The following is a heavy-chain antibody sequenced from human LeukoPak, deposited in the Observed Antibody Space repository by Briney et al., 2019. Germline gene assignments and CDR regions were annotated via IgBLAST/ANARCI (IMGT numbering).Heavy chain of an antibody. Sequence: GGSLRLSCAASGFTFSSYCMDWVCQAPGKGLEWVSYISSSGSTIYYADSVKGRFTISRDNAKNSLYLQMNSLRAEDTAVYYCAELGITMIGGVWGKGTTVTISS. CDR2: ISSSGSTI. D-gene: IGHD3-10*02. CDR3: AELGITMIGGV. V-gene: IGHV3-48*03. CDR1: GFTFSSYC. J-gene: IGHJ6*04.